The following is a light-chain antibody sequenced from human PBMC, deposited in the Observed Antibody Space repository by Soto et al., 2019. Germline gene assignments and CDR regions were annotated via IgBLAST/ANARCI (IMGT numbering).Light chain of an antibody. CDR1: QSISSW. Sequence: DIQMTQSPSTLSASVGDRVTITCRASQSISSWLAWYQQKPGKAPNLLIYKASSLESGVPSRFSGSGSAKEFTLTVSSLQPDDFATYYCQQYDSYPLTFGGGTKVEIK. CDR3: QQYDSYPLT. J-gene: IGKJ4*01. CDR2: KAS. V-gene: IGKV1-5*03.